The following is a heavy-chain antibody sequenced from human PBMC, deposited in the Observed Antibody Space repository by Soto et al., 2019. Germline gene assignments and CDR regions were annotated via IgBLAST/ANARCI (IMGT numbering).Heavy chain of an antibody. CDR2: INSDGSST. D-gene: IGHD5-18*01. J-gene: IGHJ6*01. V-gene: IGHV3-74*01. CDR1: GFTFSIYW. CDR3: ARGSAMELSYYYGMDV. Sequence: QTWGSPRIYCAAYGFTFSIYWMHWVRQAPGKGLVWVSRINSDGSSTSYADSVNGRFTISRDNAKNTLYLQMNSLRAEDTAVYYCARGSAMELSYYYGMDVWGQGTPVTGSS.